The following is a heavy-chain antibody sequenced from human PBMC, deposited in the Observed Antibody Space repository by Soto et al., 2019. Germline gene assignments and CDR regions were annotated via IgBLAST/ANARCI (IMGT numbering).Heavy chain of an antibody. Sequence: PGGSLRLSCAASVFTLSNAWMCWVRQAPGKGLGWVGRIKSKTHGGTTDHGAPVKGRFTISRDDSKNTLYLQMNSLQIEDTAVYYCNYYYDSSGYQFDYWGQGTLVTVSS. J-gene: IGHJ4*02. D-gene: IGHD3-22*01. CDR2: IKSKTHGGTT. V-gene: IGHV3-15*01. CDR1: VFTLSNAW. CDR3: NYYYDSSGYQFDY.